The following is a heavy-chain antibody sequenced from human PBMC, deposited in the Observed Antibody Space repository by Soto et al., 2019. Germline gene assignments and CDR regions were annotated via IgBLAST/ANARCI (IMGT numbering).Heavy chain of an antibody. J-gene: IGHJ5*02. Sequence: QVQLVQSGAEVKKPGASVKVSCKASGYTFTSYYMHWVRQAPGQGLEWMGIINPSGGSTSYAQKFQGRVTMTMYTSTSTVYMDLSSLRSEDTAVYYCARDNYYDSSGYMYGWFDPWGQGTLVTVSS. CDR1: GYTFTSYY. CDR2: INPSGGST. D-gene: IGHD3-22*01. CDR3: ARDNYYDSSGYMYGWFDP. V-gene: IGHV1-46*01.